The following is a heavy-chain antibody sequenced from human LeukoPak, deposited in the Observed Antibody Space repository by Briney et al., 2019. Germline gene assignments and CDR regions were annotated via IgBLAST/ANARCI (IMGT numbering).Heavy chain of an antibody. D-gene: IGHD4-23*01. CDR3: ARYDYGGNSDYYGMDV. J-gene: IGHJ6*02. CDR2: IYPGDSDT. CDR1: GYSFTSYW. V-gene: IGHV5-51*01. Sequence: GESLKISCKGSGYSFTSYWIGWVRQMPGKGLEWMGIIYPGDSDTRYSPSFQGQVTISADKSISTAYLQWSSLKASDTAMYYCARYDYGGNSDYYGMDVWGQGTTVTVSS.